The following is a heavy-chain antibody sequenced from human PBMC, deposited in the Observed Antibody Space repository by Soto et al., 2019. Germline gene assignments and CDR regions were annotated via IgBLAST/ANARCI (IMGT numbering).Heavy chain of an antibody. J-gene: IGHJ6*02. D-gene: IGHD6-13*01. Sequence: GESLKISGKGSGYSITSYSIRWVRQMPGKGLEWMGRIDPSDSYTNYSPSFQGHVTISADKSISTAYLQWSSLKASDTAMYYCARPRSSSRNYYGMDVWGQGTTVTVSS. CDR3: ARPRSSSRNYYGMDV. V-gene: IGHV5-10-1*01. CDR2: IDPSDSYT. CDR1: GYSITSYS.